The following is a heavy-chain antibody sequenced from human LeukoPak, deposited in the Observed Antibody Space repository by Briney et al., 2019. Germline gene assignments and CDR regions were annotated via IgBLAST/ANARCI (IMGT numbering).Heavy chain of an antibody. D-gene: IGHD3-3*01. J-gene: IGHJ5*02. CDR3: AAQSAYYDFWSGKRRFNWFDP. CDR1: GGSISSYY. CDR2: IYYSGST. V-gene: IGHV4-59*08. Sequence: SETLSLTCTVSGGSISSYYRSWIRQPPGKGLEWVGYIYYSGSTNYNPSLKSRVTISVDTSKNQFSLKLSSVTAADTAVYYCAAQSAYYDFWSGKRRFNWFDPWGQGTLVTVSS.